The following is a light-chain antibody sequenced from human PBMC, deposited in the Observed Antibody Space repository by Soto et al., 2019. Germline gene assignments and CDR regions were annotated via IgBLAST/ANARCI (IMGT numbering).Light chain of an antibody. J-gene: IGKJ2*01. CDR3: QQTNNFPYT. CDR2: AAS. CDR1: HVISSW. Sequence: DIQMTQSPSSVSASVGDRVTITCRASHVISSWLAWYQQKPGKAPKLLIYAASRLQSGVPSRFSGSESGADFTLTISSLQPEDVATYYCQQTNNFPYTSGQGTKLEIK. V-gene: IGKV1-12*01.